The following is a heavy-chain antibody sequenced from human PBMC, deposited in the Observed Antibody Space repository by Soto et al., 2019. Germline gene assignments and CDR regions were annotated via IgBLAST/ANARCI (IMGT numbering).Heavy chain of an antibody. CDR2: IIPIFGTA. CDR1: GGTFSSYA. D-gene: IGHD2-21*02. V-gene: IGHV1-69*13. CDR3: ARERAYCGGDCLAGDAFDI. J-gene: IGHJ3*02. Sequence: SSVKVSCKASGGTFSSYAISWVRQAPGQGLEWMGGIIPIFGTANYAQKFQGRVTITADESTSTAYMELSSLRSEDTAVYYCARERAYCGGDCLAGDAFDIWGQGTMVTVSS.